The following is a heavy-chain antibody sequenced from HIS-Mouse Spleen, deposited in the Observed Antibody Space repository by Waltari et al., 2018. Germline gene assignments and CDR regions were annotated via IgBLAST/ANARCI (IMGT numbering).Heavy chain of an antibody. CDR2: IRRNAYGWQK. CDR1: GFTFGDYA. V-gene: IGHV3-49*05. J-gene: IGHJ4*02. D-gene: IGHD6-19*01. CDR3: TRGRVAGDY. Sequence: EVQLVESGGGLVKPGRSLRLSCTASGFTFGDYAMSGFRQAPGRGVQVLGFIRRNAYGWQKEYAASVKGRFTISRDDSKSIAYLQMNSLKTEDTAVYYCTRGRVAGDYWGQGTLVTVSS.